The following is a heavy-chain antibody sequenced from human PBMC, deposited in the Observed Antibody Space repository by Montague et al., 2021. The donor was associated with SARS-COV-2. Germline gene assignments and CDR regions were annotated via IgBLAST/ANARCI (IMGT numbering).Heavy chain of an antibody. CDR1: GFTFSSYG. D-gene: IGHD3-16*02. Sequence: SLRLSCAASGFTFSSYGMHWLRQAPGKGLEWVAVISYDGSNKYYADSVKGRFTISRDNSKNTLYLQMNSLRAEDTAVYYCAKEIVRLGELSPDYWGQGTLVTVSS. V-gene: IGHV3-30*18. J-gene: IGHJ4*02. CDR3: AKEIVRLGELSPDY. CDR2: ISYDGSNK.